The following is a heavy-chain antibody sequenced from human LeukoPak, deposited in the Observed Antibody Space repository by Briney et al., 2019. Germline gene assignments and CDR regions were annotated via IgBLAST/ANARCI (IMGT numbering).Heavy chain of an antibody. J-gene: IGHJ4*02. CDR3: ARDPHYYDSGSPGY. Sequence: GGSLRLSCAASGFSFSSYSMNWVRQAPGKGLEWVSYISSSRTTIYYADSVKGRFTVSRDNVDNSLYLQMNSLRDEDTAVYYCARDPHYYDSGSPGYWGQGTLVTVSS. D-gene: IGHD3-10*01. V-gene: IGHV3-48*02. CDR1: GFSFSSYS. CDR2: ISSSRTTI.